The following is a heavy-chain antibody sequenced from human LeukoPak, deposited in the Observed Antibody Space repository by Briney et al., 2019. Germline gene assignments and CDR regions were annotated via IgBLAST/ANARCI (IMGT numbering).Heavy chain of an antibody. CDR2: ISGSGGST. D-gene: IGHD3-3*01. Sequence: GGSLRLSCEASGLTFSSYSMSWVRQAPGKGLEWVSGISGSGGSTYYADSVKGRFTISRDNAKNSLYLQMNSLRAEDTAVYYCARVEGHDYWGQGTLVTVSS. CDR3: ARVEGHDY. J-gene: IGHJ4*02. V-gene: IGHV3-23*01. CDR1: GLTFSSYS.